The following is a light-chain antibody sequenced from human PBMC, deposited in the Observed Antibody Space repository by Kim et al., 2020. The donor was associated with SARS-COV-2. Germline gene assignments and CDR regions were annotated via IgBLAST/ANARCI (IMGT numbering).Light chain of an antibody. CDR2: LNSDGSH. CDR1: SGHSSYA. Sequence: GAAVKLTCTLSSGHSSYAIAWHQQQPEKGPRYLMKLNSDGSHSKGDGIPDRFSGSSSGAERYLTISSLQSEDEADYYCQTWGTGIGFGGGTKLTVL. V-gene: IGLV4-69*01. J-gene: IGLJ3*02. CDR3: QTWGTGIG.